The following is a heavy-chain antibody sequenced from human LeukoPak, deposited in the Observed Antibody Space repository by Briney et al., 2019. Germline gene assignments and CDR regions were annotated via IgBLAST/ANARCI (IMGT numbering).Heavy chain of an antibody. CDR2: ISSSSSYI. CDR3: ARDLGIAARPVFDH. V-gene: IGHV3-21*04. Sequence: GGSLRLSCVVSGFTFRSYSMNWVRQAPGRGLEWVSSISSSSSYIYYADSVKGRFTISRDDSKNTLYLQMDSLRAEDTAVYYCARDLGIAARPVFDHWGQGTLVTVSS. J-gene: IGHJ4*02. CDR1: GFTFRSYS. D-gene: IGHD6-6*01.